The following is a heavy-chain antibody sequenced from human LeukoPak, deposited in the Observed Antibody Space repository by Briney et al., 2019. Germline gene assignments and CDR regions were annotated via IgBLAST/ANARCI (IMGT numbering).Heavy chain of an antibody. Sequence: PGGSLRLSCAASGFTFDDYAMHWVRQAPGKGLEWVSGISWNSGSMDYADSVKGRFTISRDNAKNSLYLQMNSLRAEDTALYHCARRRGSQYYYFDYWGQGTLATVSS. CDR1: GFTFDDYA. V-gene: IGHV3-9*01. D-gene: IGHD3-16*01. CDR3: ARRRGSQYYYFDY. J-gene: IGHJ4*02. CDR2: ISWNSGSM.